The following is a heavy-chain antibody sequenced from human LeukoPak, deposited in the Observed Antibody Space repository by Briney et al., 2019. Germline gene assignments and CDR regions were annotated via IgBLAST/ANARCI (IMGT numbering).Heavy chain of an antibody. D-gene: IGHD3-10*01. Sequence: LSLTCTVSGGSISSSSYYWGWIRQPPGKGLEWVSYISSSGSTIYYADSVKGRFTISRDNAKNSLYLQMNSLRAEDTAVYYCARGGILWFGELLTQPALDVWGKGTTVTISS. CDR2: ISSSGSTI. J-gene: IGHJ6*04. V-gene: IGHV3-11*01. CDR1: GGSISSSSYY. CDR3: ARGGILWFGELLTQPALDV.